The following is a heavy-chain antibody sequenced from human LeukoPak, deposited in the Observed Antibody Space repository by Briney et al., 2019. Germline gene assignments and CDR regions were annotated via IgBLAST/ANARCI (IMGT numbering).Heavy chain of an antibody. V-gene: IGHV1-69*04. Sequence: ASVKVSCKASGGTFSSYAISWVRQAPGQGLAWMGRIIPILGIANYAQKFQGRVTITADKSTSTAYMELSSLRSEDTAVYYCARFRWFGELLFNWFDPWGQGTLVTVSS. CDR2: IIPILGIA. J-gene: IGHJ5*02. CDR3: ARFRWFGELLFNWFDP. CDR1: GGTFSSYA. D-gene: IGHD3-10*01.